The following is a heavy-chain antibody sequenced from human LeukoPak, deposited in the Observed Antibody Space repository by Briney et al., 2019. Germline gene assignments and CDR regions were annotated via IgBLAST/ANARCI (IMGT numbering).Heavy chain of an antibody. D-gene: IGHD6-19*01. CDR2: IYPSDSDT. J-gene: IGHJ4*02. CDR3: ARRISVAGRVDY. Sequence: GESLQISCKGSGYSFTSYWIGWVRQMPGKGLEWMGVIYPSDSDTRYSPSFQGQITISADKSITTAYLQWSSLKASDTAMYYCARRISVAGRVDYWGQGTLVTVSS. V-gene: IGHV5-51*01. CDR1: GYSFTSYW.